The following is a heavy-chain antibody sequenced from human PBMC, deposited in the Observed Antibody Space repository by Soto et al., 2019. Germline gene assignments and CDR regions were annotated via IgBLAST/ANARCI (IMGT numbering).Heavy chain of an antibody. V-gene: IGHV3-23*01. CDR3: EKSRYSDSIGDFYDY. Sequence: GGSLRLSCAASAFTFNNYAMSWVRQAPGKGLEWVSGIGGSGRTTYYADSVKGRFTISRDNSNNTLFLQMNSLRAEDTAVYYCEKSRYSDSIGDFYDYWGQGTLVTVSS. J-gene: IGHJ4*02. D-gene: IGHD3-22*01. CDR1: AFTFNNYA. CDR2: IGGSGRTT.